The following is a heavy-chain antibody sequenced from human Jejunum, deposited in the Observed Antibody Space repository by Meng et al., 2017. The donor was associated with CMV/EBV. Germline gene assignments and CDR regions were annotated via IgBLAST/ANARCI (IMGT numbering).Heavy chain of an antibody. V-gene: IGHV3-21*01. J-gene: IGHJ4*02. D-gene: IGHD2-2*01. CDR1: FTGYT. Sequence: FTGYTMSWVRQVPGKGLEWVSSISTHSSYISYADSVKGRFTISRDNAKNSLYLQMDSLRAEDTAVYYCASGFCGSTTCYREFDYWGQGTLVTVSS. CDR2: ISTHSSYI. CDR3: ASGFCGSTTCYREFDY.